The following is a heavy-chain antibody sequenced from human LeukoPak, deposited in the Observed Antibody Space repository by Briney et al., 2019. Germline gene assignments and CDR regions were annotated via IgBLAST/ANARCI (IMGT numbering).Heavy chain of an antibody. D-gene: IGHD1-14*01. CDR2: IIPIFGTA. CDR1: GGTFSSYA. CDR3: ARGLREVITERLWPRSMHYTSYYMDV. J-gene: IGHJ6*03. Sequence: GASVKVSCKASGGTFSSYAISWVRQAPGQGLEWMGGIIPIFGTANYAQKFQGRVTITSDTSITTAYLELTNMRADDTAVYYCARGLREVITERLWPRSMHYTSYYMDVWGRGTTVTVSS. V-gene: IGHV1-69*05.